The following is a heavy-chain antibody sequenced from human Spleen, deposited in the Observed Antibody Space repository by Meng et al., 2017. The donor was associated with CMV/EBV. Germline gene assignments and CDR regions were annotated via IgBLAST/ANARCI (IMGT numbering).Heavy chain of an antibody. Sequence: GESLKISCAASGFTFSNFPLYWFRQAPGKGLEWVAFISHNGGNILYADSVRGRFAVSRDNSKNTAFLQMNSLRLEDTAVYYCAKKVDISGYGGLAYWGQGTLVTVSS. CDR2: ISHNGGNI. D-gene: IGHD3-22*01. CDR3: AKKVDISGYGGLAY. J-gene: IGHJ4*02. V-gene: IGHV3-30*09. CDR1: GFTFSNFP.